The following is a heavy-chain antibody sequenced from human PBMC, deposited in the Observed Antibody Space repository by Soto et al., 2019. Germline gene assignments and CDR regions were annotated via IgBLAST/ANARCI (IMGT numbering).Heavy chain of an antibody. CDR1: GGTFSSYA. CDR3: ASRSTGGYARRGLRYYYGMDV. Sequence: QVQLVQSGAEVRKPGSSVKVSCTASGGTFSSYAISWVRQAPGQGLEWMGGFIPIFGTANYAQKFQGRVTITADESTSTAYMELSSLRSEDTAVYYCASRSTGGYARRGLRYYYGMDVWGQGTTVTVSS. CDR2: FIPIFGTA. D-gene: IGHD5-12*01. J-gene: IGHJ6*02. V-gene: IGHV1-69*01.